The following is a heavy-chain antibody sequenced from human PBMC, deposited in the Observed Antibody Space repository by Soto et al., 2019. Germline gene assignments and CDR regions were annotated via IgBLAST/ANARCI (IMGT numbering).Heavy chain of an antibody. Sequence: LRLSCLASGFMVTSNYMYWVRQAPGKGLEWVSAMYGGDIHYADSVKGRFTISRDTSENTVYLQMDNLRAEDTAVYFCVSRIPSWVFDYWGQGTPVTVSS. CDR1: GFMVTSNY. J-gene: IGHJ4*01. CDR2: MYGGDI. CDR3: VSRIPSWVFDY. V-gene: IGHV3-53*01. D-gene: IGHD2-21*01.